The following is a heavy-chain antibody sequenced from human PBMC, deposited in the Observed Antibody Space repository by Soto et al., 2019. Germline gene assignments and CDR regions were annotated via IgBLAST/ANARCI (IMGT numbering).Heavy chain of an antibody. Sequence: EVQLLESGGGLVQPGGSLRLSCAASGFTFSSYAMSWVRQAPGKGLEWVSAISGSGGSTYYADSVKGRFTISRDNSKNTLYLPMNSLRAEDTAVDYCAKDLNEFWSPSDYWGQGTLVTVSS. CDR1: GFTFSSYA. V-gene: IGHV3-23*01. CDR2: ISGSGGST. D-gene: IGHD3-3*01. CDR3: AKDLNEFWSPSDY. J-gene: IGHJ4*02.